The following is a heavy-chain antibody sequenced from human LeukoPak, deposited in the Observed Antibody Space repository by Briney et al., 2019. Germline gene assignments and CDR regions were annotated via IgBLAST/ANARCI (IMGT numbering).Heavy chain of an antibody. V-gene: IGHV4-59*01. CDR1: GGSISSYY. CDR3: ARAYCSSTSCSVGAFDI. Sequence: PSETLSLTCTVSGGSISSYYWSWIRQPLGKGLEWIGYIYYSGSTNYNPSLKSRVTISVDTSKNQFSLKLSSVTAADTAVYYCARAYCSSTSCSVGAFDIWGQGTLVTVSS. CDR2: IYYSGST. J-gene: IGHJ3*02. D-gene: IGHD2-2*01.